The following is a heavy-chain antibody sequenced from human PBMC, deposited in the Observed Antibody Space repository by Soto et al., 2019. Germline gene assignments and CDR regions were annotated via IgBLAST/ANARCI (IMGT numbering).Heavy chain of an antibody. CDR3: ARQGSNEYYYYGMDV. CDR1: GGTFSSYA. V-gene: IGHV1-69*12. CDR2: IIRIFGTP. J-gene: IGHJ6*02. D-gene: IGHD2-2*01. Sequence: QVQLVQSGAEVKKPGSSVKVSCKASGGTFSSYAINWVRQAPGQGLEWMGGIIRIFGTPDYAQRFQGRVTITADESTSRAYMARSSLRSEDTAVYYCARQGSNEYYYYGMDVWGQGTTVTVSS.